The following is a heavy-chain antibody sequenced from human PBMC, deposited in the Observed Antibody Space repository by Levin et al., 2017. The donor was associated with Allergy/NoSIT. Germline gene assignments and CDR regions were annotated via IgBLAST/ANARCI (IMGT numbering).Heavy chain of an antibody. Sequence: GESLKISCAASGFTFSSYAMHWVRQAPGKGLEWVAVISYDGSNKYYADSVKGRFTISRDNAKNSLYLQMNSLRAEDTAVYYCARDMRGMWVTDYWGQGTLVTVSS. J-gene: IGHJ4*02. D-gene: IGHD3-16*01. CDR3: ARDMRGMWVTDY. CDR1: GFTFSSYA. V-gene: IGHV3-30-3*01. CDR2: ISYDGSNK.